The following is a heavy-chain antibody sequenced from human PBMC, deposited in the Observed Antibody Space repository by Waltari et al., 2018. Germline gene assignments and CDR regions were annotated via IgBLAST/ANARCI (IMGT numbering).Heavy chain of an antibody. CDR1: GWSFSGYY. CDR3: ARRKNDGLSFDAFDI. CDR2: IKHSGST. D-gene: IGHD1-1*01. J-gene: IGHJ3*02. Sequence: QVQLQQWGAGLLKPSETLSITCAVYGWSFSGYYWSWIRQPPGKGLGWSGGIKHSGSTNYNPSLKSRVTRSVDTSKNQFSLKLSSVTAADTAVYYCARRKNDGLSFDAFDIWGQGTMVTVSS. V-gene: IGHV4-34*01.